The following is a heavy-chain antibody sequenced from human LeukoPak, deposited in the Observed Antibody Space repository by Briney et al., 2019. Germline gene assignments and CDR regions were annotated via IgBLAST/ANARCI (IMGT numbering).Heavy chain of an antibody. Sequence: GGSLRLSCAASGFTFSSYWMSWVRQAPGKGLEWVANIKQDGSEKYYVDSVKGRFTISRDNAKNSLYLQINSLRAEDTAIYYCATYDYVWGRYRLAQSDYWGQGTLVTVSS. CDR2: IKQDGSEK. CDR3: ATYDYVWGRYRLAQSDY. D-gene: IGHD3-16*02. V-gene: IGHV3-7*03. J-gene: IGHJ4*02. CDR1: GFTFSSYW.